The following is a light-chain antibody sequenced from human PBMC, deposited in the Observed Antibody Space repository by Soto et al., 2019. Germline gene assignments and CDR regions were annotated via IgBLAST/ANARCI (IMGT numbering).Light chain of an antibody. J-gene: IGKJ5*01. V-gene: IGKV3-11*01. Sequence: EIVLTQSPATLSLSPGEIATLSCRASQSVSSYLAWYQQKPGQAPRLLIYDATNRATGIPARFSGSGSGTDFPLTISSLEPADFAVYYCQQRSNWRSITFGQGTRLEIK. CDR1: QSVSSY. CDR2: DAT. CDR3: QQRSNWRSIT.